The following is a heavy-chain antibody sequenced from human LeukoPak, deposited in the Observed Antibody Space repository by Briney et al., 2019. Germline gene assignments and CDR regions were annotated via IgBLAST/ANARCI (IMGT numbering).Heavy chain of an antibody. D-gene: IGHD3-3*01. V-gene: IGHV3-7*04. CDR3: ARVYYDFWSGIRYYFDY. Sequence: IXQDGSEKYYVDSVKGPFTISRDNAKNSLYLQMNSLRAEDTAVYYCARVYYDFWSGIRYYFDYWGQGTLVTVSS. J-gene: IGHJ4*02. CDR2: IXQDGSEK.